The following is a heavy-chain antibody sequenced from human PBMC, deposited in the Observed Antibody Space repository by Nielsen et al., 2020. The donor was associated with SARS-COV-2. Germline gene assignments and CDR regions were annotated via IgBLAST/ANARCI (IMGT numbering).Heavy chain of an antibody. CDR2: ISSSSSYI. V-gene: IGHV3-21*01. J-gene: IGHJ6*02. CDR3: ARNIIDYDFWSGYKYGMDV. CDR1: GFTFSSYS. D-gene: IGHD3-3*01. Sequence: GGSLRLSCAASGFTFSSYSMNWVRQAPGKGLEWVSSISSSSSYIYYADSVKGRFTISRDNAKNSLYLQMNSLRAEDTAVYYCARNIIDYDFWSGYKYGMDVWGQGTTVTVSS.